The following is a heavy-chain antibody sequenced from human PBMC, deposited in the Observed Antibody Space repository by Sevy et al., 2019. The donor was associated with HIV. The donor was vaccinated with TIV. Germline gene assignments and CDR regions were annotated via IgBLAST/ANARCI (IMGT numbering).Heavy chain of an antibody. Sequence: SETLSLTCTVSGGSISAYHWSWIRQPPGKGLEYIGYIHYTGTTNYNPSLKSRVTISVDTSKNQFYLKLSSVTAADTALYSCARAPPVRSGDDSLNWFDPWGQGTLVTVSS. CDR2: IHYTGTT. D-gene: IGHD5-12*01. J-gene: IGHJ5*02. CDR3: ARAPPVRSGDDSLNWFDP. V-gene: IGHV4-59*01. CDR1: GGSISAYH.